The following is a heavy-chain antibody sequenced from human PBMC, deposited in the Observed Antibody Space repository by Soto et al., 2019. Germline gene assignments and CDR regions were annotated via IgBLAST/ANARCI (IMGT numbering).Heavy chain of an antibody. CDR3: RRDFDY. V-gene: IGHV4-4*07. Sequence: QVQLQESGPGLVKPSETLSLICTVSGVSIGKYYWTWIRQPAGKGLEWIGRSSISGNTDYNPAHKSRVAMSLDASKNQVSLMLNSVTAADTAVYYCRRDFDYWGQGTLITVSS. CDR2: SSISGNT. D-gene: IGHD6-6*01. CDR1: GVSIGKYY. J-gene: IGHJ4*02.